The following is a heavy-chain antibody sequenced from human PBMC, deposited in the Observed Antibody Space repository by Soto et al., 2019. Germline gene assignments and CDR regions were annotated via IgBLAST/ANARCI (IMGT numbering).Heavy chain of an antibody. Sequence: VQLVESGGGEVQPGRSLRLSCAASGFKYTDFALHWVRQAPGKGLEWVAIISYDGSDKYYADSVKGRFVISRDNPKNTLYLEMNSRRPEDTAVYCCARRAWDSYSAIDVWGQGTTVTVFS. D-gene: IGHD3-22*01. CDR2: ISYDGSDK. J-gene: IGHJ6*02. CDR3: ARRAWDSYSAIDV. V-gene: IGHV3-30*09. CDR1: GFKYTDFA.